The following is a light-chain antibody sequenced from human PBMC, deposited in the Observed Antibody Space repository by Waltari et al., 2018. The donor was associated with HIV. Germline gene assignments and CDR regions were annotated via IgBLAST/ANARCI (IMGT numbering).Light chain of an antibody. CDR1: SSNLGHNP. V-gene: IGLV1-51*02. J-gene: IGLJ1*01. CDR3: GTWDSSLSAYV. CDR2: ENN. Sequence: QSVLTQPPSVSAAPGQMVTISCSASSSNLGHNPVSWYQQLPGTAPKLLIFENNKRPSDIPDRFSGSKSGTSATLGITGLQTGDEADYYCGTWDSSLSAYVFGTETKVTVL.